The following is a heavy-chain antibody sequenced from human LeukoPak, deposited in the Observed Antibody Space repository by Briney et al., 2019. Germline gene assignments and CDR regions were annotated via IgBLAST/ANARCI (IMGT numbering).Heavy chain of an antibody. V-gene: IGHV1-2*02. Sequence: ASVKVSCKASGYTFTGYYLHWVRQAPGQGLEWMGCVNPNSGDTNYAQKFQGRVTMTRDTPISTVYMEVSRLRSDDTGVYYCARVRYRLAETYIDYWGQGTLVTVSS. CDR3: ARVRYRLAETYIDY. CDR2: VNPNSGDT. CDR1: GYTFTGYY. J-gene: IGHJ4*02. D-gene: IGHD3-16*01.